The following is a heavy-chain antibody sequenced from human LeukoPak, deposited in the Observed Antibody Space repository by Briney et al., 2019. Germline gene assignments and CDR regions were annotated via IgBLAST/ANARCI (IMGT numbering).Heavy chain of an antibody. D-gene: IGHD3-10*01. CDR2: IWYDGSSQ. J-gene: IGHJ4*02. CDR3: ARSGYYGSGSYYNLDY. Sequence: RSGGSLRLSCAASGFTFSTHWMNWVRQAPGKGLEWVAVIWYDGSSQYYADSVKGRFTISRDNSKNTLYMQMNSLRVEDTAVYYCARSGYYGSGSYYNLDYWGQGTLVSVSS. CDR1: GFTFSTHW. V-gene: IGHV3-33*08.